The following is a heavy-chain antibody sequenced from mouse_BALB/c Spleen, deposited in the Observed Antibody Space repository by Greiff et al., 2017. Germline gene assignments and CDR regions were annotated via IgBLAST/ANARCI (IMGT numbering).Heavy chain of an antibody. CDR2: IYPGNGDT. D-gene: IGHD2-2*01. CDR3: ARGGYDRFWFAY. V-gene: IGHV1-12*01. Sequence: QVQLQQPGAELVKPGASVKMSCKASGYTFTSYNMHWVKQTPGQGLEWIGAIYPGNGDTSYNQKFKGKATLTADKSSSTAYMQLSSLTSEDSAVYYCARGGYDRFWFAYWGQGTLVTVSA. CDR1: GYTFTSYN. J-gene: IGHJ3*01.